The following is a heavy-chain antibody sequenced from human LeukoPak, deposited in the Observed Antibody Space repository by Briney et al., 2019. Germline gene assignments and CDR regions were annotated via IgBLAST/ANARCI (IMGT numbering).Heavy chain of an antibody. D-gene: IGHD5-12*01. CDR3: ARGLYSGYTLRPLDY. CDR2: IYYSGSI. J-gene: IGHJ4*02. Sequence: SETLSLTCTVSGGSISTYYWSWLRQSPGKGLEWIGHIYYSGSIKYNPSLKSRVTISLDTSKNQFSLKLTSVIDADTAVYYGARGLYSGYTLRPLDYWGQGTLVTVSS. V-gene: IGHV4-59*01. CDR1: GGSISTYY.